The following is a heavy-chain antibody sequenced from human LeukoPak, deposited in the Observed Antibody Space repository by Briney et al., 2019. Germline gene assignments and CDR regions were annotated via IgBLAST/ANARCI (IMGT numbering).Heavy chain of an antibody. CDR2: INHSGST. J-gene: IGHJ6*03. CDR3: AREIAAAGTSYYYMDV. V-gene: IGHV4-34*01. Sequence: PSETLSLTCAVYGGSFSGYYWSWIRQPPGKGLEWIGEINHSGSTNYNPSLKSRVTISVDTSKNQFSLKLSSVTAADTAVYYCAREIAAAGTSYYYMDVWGKGTTVTVSS. CDR1: GGSFSGYY. D-gene: IGHD6-13*01.